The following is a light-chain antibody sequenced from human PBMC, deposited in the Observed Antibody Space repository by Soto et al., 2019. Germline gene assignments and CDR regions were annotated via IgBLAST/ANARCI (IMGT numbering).Light chain of an antibody. Sequence: DIQMTQSPSCLSASVGDRVTITCRASQSISSYLNWYQQKPGKAPKVLIYAASTLQGGVPSRFSGSGSGTDFTLTISSLQPEDFATYYCQQSYTARWTFGQGTKLEIK. CDR2: AAS. J-gene: IGKJ2*02. V-gene: IGKV1-39*01. CDR3: QQSYTARWT. CDR1: QSISSY.